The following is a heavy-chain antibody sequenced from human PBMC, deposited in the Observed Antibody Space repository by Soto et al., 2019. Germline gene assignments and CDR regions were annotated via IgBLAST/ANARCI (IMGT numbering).Heavy chain of an antibody. CDR1: GFTFSSYW. CDR2: INNDGTTI. CDR3: VRQYSAYDI. V-gene: IGHV3-74*01. J-gene: IGHJ3*02. Sequence: EVQLVESGGGLVQPGGSLRLSCAASGFTFSSYWMHWVRQVPGTGPAWVARINNDGTTIAYADSAKGRFTISRDNAKNPLYLQMNSLRAEDTAVYYCVRQYSAYDIWGQGTTVTVSS. D-gene: IGHD5-12*01.